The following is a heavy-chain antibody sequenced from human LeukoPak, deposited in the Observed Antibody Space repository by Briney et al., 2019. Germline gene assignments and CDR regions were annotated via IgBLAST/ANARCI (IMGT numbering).Heavy chain of an antibody. CDR2: IIPIFGTA. CDR1: GGTFSSYA. D-gene: IGHD3-22*01. CDR3: ARELFYDSSGYYYTVGYFDY. J-gene: IGHJ4*02. V-gene: IGHV1-69*13. Sequence: SVKVSCKASGGTFSSYAISWVRQAPGQGLEWMGGIIPIFGTANYAQKFQGRVTITADESTSTAYMELSSLRSEDTAVYYCARELFYDSSGYYYTVGYFDYWGRGTLVTVSS.